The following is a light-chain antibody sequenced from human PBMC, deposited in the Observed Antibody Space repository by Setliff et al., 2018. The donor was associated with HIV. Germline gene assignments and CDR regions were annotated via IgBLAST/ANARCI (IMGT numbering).Light chain of an antibody. Sequence: QSALTQPASVSRSPGQSISLSCTGTSADIGNYNLVSWYQHHPGKAPKLMIYEVSKRPSGVSNRFSGSKSGNTASLTISGLQAEDEADYYCCSYAGSTISYVFGTGTKVTVL. CDR3: CSYAGSTISYV. V-gene: IGLV2-23*02. CDR2: EVS. CDR1: SADIGNYNL. J-gene: IGLJ1*01.